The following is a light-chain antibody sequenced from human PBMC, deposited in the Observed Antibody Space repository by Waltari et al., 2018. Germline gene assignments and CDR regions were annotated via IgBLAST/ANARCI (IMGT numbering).Light chain of an antibody. CDR3: QQYGSSPFT. CDR2: GAS. CDR1: QSVSSSY. Sequence: EIVLTQSPGTLSLSPGERATLSCRASQSVSSSYLAWDQQKPGQAPRLLSYGASSRATGIPDRFSGSGSGTDFTLTISRLEPEDFAVYYCQQYGSSPFTFGPGTKVDIK. J-gene: IGKJ3*01. V-gene: IGKV3-20*01.